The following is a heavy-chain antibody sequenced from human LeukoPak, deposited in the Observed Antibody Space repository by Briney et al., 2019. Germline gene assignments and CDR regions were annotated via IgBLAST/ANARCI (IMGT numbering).Heavy chain of an antibody. D-gene: IGHD2-8*01. CDR3: ARVSIVLPRWFDP. J-gene: IGHJ5*02. V-gene: IGHV4-31*03. CDR2: IYYSGST. CDR1: GGSISSGGYY. Sequence: SETLSLTCTVSGGSISSGGYYWSWLRQHPGKGLEWIGYIYYSGSTYYNPSLKSRVTISVDTSKNQFSLKLSSVTAADTAVYYCARVSIVLPRWFDPWGQGTLVTVSS.